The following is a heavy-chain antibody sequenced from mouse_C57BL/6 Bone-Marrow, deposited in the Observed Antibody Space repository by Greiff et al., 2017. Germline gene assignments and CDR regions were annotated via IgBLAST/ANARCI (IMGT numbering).Heavy chain of an antibody. CDR2: ISSGGSYT. D-gene: IGHD2-5*01. Sequence: EVKLMESGGDLVKPGGSLKLSCAASGFTFSSYGMSWVRQTPDKRLEWVATISSGGSYTYYPDSVKGRFTISRDNAKNTLYLQMSSLKSEDTAMYYCARQGYSNYVRAMDYWGQGTSVTVSS. V-gene: IGHV5-6*01. CDR3: ARQGYSNYVRAMDY. J-gene: IGHJ4*01. CDR1: GFTFSSYG.